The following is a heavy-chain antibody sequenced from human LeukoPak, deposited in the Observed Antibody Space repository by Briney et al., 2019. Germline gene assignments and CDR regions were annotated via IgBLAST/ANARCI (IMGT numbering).Heavy chain of an antibody. V-gene: IGHV1-3*01. CDR2: INEGNGNT. D-gene: IGHD3-9*01. Sequence: ASVKVSCKASGHTFTTYGPHWVRQAPGQRLEWMGWINEGNGNTKYSQKFQGRVTITRDTSASTAYMKLSSLRSEDTAVYYCARDGGYFDWISDYWGQGTLVTVSS. J-gene: IGHJ4*02. CDR3: ARDGGYFDWISDY. CDR1: GHTFTTYG.